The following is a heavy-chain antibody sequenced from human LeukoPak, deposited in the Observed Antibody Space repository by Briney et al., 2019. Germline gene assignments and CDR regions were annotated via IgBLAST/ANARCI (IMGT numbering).Heavy chain of an antibody. CDR1: GFTFDDYA. J-gene: IGHJ3*02. CDR2: ISWNSDTR. Sequence: PPGRSLRLSCAASGFTFDDYAMHWVRQAPGKGLEWVSGISWNSDTRTCADSVKGRFTISRDNAKNSLYLQMNSLRAEDTALYYCAKAMIVVITDDAFDIWGQGTMVTASS. CDR3: AKAMIVVITDDAFDI. D-gene: IGHD3-22*01. V-gene: IGHV3-9*01.